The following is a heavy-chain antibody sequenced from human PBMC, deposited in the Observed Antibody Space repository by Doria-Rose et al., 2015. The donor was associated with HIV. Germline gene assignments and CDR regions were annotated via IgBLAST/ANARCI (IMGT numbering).Heavy chain of an antibody. V-gene: IGHV1-69*04. CDR3: ARDPGYCSGGSCSWYFDL. J-gene: IGHJ2*01. Sequence: SSYAISWVRQAPGQGLEWMGRIIPILGIANYAQKFQGRVTITADKSTSTAYMELSSLRSEDTAVYYCARDPGYCSGGSCSWYFDLWGRGTLVTVSS. D-gene: IGHD2-15*01. CDR2: IIPILGIA. CDR1: SSYA.